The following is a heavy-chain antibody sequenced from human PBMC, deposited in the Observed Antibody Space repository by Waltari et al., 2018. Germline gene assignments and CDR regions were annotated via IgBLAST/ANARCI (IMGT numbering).Heavy chain of an antibody. V-gene: IGHV4-38-2*01. D-gene: IGHD4-17*01. CDR3: ARANPTPTVTVTTPRGGAFDI. CDR1: GYSISSGYY. Sequence: QVQLQESGPGLVKPSETLSLTCAVSGYSISSGYYWGWIRQPPGKGLEWIGSIYHSGSTYYNPSRKSRVTISVDTSKNQFSLKLSSVTAADTAVYYCARANPTPTVTVTTPRGGAFDIWGQGTMVTVSS. J-gene: IGHJ3*02. CDR2: IYHSGST.